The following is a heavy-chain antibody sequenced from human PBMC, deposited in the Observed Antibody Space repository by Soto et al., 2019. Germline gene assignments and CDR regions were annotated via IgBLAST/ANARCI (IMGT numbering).Heavy chain of an antibody. D-gene: IGHD1-1*01. V-gene: IGHV1-24*01. CDR1: GHTLTELS. Sequence: QVQLLQSGAEVKKPGASVKVSCKVSGHTLTELSMHWVRQAPGRGLEWMGGFDPEDGETIFAQKFQGRVTMTEDTSTDSTYMELTSLRSEDTAVYYCAAGGTRWLHSPFDYWGHGTLVTISS. CDR3: AAGGTRWLHSPFDY. J-gene: IGHJ4*01. CDR2: FDPEDGET.